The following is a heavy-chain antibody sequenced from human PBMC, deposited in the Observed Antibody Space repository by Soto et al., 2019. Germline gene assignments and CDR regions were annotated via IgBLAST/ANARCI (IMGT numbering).Heavy chain of an antibody. V-gene: IGHV1-18*01. D-gene: IGHD3-3*01. Sequence: ASVKGSCKASGYTLNSYGITWVRQAPGQGLEWMGWISAQNGNANYAQHLQGRVTMTTDTSTSTAYMELRSLRSDDTAVYYCARDWDVADTYLSAYWGQGTPVTVSS. CDR3: ARDWDVADTYLSAY. CDR2: ISAQNGNA. CDR1: GYTLNSYG. J-gene: IGHJ4*02.